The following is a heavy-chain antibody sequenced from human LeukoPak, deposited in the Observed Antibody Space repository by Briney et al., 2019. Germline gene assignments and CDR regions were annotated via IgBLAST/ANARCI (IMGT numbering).Heavy chain of an antibody. D-gene: IGHD5-18*01. CDR1: GFTFSSYE. J-gene: IGHJ4*02. CDR3: ARRRDTAMVYYFDY. CDR2: ISSSGSTI. V-gene: IGHV3-48*03. Sequence: PGGSLRLSCAASGFTFSSYEMNWVRQAPGKGLEWVSHISSSGSTIYYADSVKGRFTISRDNAKNSLYLQMNSLRAEDTAVYYCARRRDTAMVYYFDYWGQGTLVTVSS.